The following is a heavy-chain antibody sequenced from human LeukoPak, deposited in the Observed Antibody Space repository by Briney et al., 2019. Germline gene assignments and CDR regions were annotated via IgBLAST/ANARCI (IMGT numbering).Heavy chain of an antibody. V-gene: IGHV4-38-2*01. J-gene: IGHJ4*02. Sequence: SSETLSLTCALAGYSISSGYYWGWIRQPPGKGLEWIGSIYYSGTTYYNPSLKSRVTISVDTSKNQFSLKLSSVTAADTAIYYCARPSSGHYKVFDYWGQGTLVTVSS. CDR1: GYSISSGYY. CDR3: ARPSSGHYKVFDY. CDR2: IYYSGTT. D-gene: IGHD3-22*01.